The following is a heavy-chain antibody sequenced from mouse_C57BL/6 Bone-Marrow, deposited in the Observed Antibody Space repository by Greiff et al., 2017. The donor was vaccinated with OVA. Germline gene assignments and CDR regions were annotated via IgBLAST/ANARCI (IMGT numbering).Heavy chain of an antibody. V-gene: IGHV1-15*01. D-gene: IGHD6-1*01. J-gene: IGHJ1*03. CDR2: IDPETGGT. CDR3: TIPVRATWYFDV. Sequence: QVQLKESGAELVRPGASVTLSCKASGYTFTDYEMHWVKQTPVHGLEWIGAIDPETGGTAYNQKFKGKAILTADKSSSTAYMELLSLTSEDSADYYGTIPVRATWYFDVWGTGTTVTVSS. CDR1: GYTFTDYE.